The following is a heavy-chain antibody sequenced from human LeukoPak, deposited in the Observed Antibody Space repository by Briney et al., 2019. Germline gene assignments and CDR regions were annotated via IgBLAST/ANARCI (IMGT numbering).Heavy chain of an antibody. CDR3: VRDGVVGTVTQFDY. CDR1: GYIFTAYA. Sequence: ASVKVSCKASGYIFTAYAINWLRQAPGQGLEWMGWINVVSGNPTYAQGFTGRFVFSSDTFVSTAYLQISRLEAEDTAVYYCVRDGVVGTVTQFDYWGQGTLVTVSS. CDR2: INVVSGNP. V-gene: IGHV7-4-1*02. D-gene: IGHD3-16*01. J-gene: IGHJ4*02.